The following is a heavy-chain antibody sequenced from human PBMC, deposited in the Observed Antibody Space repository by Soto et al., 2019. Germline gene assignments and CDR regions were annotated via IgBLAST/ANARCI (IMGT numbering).Heavy chain of an antibody. Sequence: GGSLRLSCAASGGTFINYAMNWVRQATGRGLEWVSIISPNGDTIYYADSVKGRFTISRDNAKNSLYLQMNSLRAEDTAVYYCARVLKGGYCTNGVCRTSGFPHYYYYYMDVWGKGTTVTVSS. CDR1: GGTFINYA. J-gene: IGHJ6*03. CDR3: ARVLKGGYCTNGVCRTSGFPHYYYYYMDV. D-gene: IGHD2-8*01. V-gene: IGHV3-48*03. CDR2: ISPNGDTI.